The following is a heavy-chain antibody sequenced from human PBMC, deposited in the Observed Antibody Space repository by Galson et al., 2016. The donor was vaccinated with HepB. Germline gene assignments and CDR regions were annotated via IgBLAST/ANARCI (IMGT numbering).Heavy chain of an antibody. V-gene: IGHV6-1*01. CDR2: TYYRSKWYN. D-gene: IGHD3-9*01. J-gene: IGHJ6*02. Sequence: CAISGDSVSSSTAAWIWIRQSPSRGLEWLGRTYYRSKWYNDHAVSVKSRITINPDTSKNQFSLQLSSVTPEDTAVYYCAREVRYSPSGGMDVWGQGTTGTVSS. CDR3: AREVRYSPSGGMDV. CDR1: GDSVSSSTAA.